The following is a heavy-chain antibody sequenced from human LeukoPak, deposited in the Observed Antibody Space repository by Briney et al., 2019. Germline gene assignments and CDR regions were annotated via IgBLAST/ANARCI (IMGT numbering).Heavy chain of an antibody. J-gene: IGHJ4*02. V-gene: IGHV1-2*02. CDR3: ARSTSIAAALSFDY. D-gene: IGHD6-6*01. Sequence: ASVKVSCKASGYTFTGYYMHWVRQASGQGLEWMGWINPNSGGTNYAQKFQGRVTMTRDTSISTAYMELSRLRSDDTAVYYCARSTSIAAALSFDYWGQGTLVTVSS. CDR1: GYTFTGYY. CDR2: INPNSGGT.